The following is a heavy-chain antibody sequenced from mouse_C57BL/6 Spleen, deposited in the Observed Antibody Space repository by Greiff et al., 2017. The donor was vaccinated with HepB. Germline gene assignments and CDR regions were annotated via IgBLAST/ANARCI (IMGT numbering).Heavy chain of an antibody. Sequence: EVQLQQSGPELVKPGASVKISCKASGYTFTDYYMIWVKQSHGKSLEWIGDINPNNGGTSYNQKFKGKATLTVDKSSSTAYMELRSLTSEDSAVYYCARFRSNYGFDYWGQGTTLTVSS. D-gene: IGHD2-5*01. J-gene: IGHJ2*01. CDR3: ARFRSNYGFDY. V-gene: IGHV1-26*01. CDR1: GYTFTDYY. CDR2: INPNNGGT.